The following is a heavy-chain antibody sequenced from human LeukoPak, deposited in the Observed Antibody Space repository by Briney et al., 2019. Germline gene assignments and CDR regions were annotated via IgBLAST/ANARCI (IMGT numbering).Heavy chain of an antibody. CDR1: GYAFTSFS. J-gene: IGHJ4*02. Sequence: ASVKVSCKASGYAFTSFSISWVRQAPGQGLEWMGWISTHNGNTNHAQKLQGRVTMTTDSSTSTAYMELRSLRSDDTAVYYCAREGEAAAAPGYWGQGTLVTVSS. V-gene: IGHV1-18*01. CDR2: ISTHNGNT. CDR3: AREGEAAAAPGY. D-gene: IGHD6-13*01.